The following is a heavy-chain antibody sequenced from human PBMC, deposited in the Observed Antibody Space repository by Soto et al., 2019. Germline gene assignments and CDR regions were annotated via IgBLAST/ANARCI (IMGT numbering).Heavy chain of an antibody. D-gene: IGHD1-26*01. CDR1: GGSISSGSYY. CDR3: ASVGATTSGYYFDY. CDR2: IYYSGST. Sequence: SETLSLTCTVSGGSISSGSYYWSWIRQPPGKGLEWIGYIYYSGSTNYNPSLKSRVTISVDTSKNQFSLKLSSVTAADTAVYYCASVGATTSGYYFDYWGQGTLVTVSS. J-gene: IGHJ4*02. V-gene: IGHV4-61*01.